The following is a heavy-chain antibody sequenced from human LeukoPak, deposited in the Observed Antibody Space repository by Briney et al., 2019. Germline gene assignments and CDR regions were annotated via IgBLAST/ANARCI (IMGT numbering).Heavy chain of an antibody. V-gene: IGHV4-59*01. J-gene: IGHJ4*02. Sequence: SETLSLTCTVSGGSISSYYWTWIRQPPGKGLEWIGYIYYSGSTNYDPSLKSRVTISVDTSKNQFSLKLSSVTAADTAVYYCATDTYGYFDYWGQGTLVTVSS. CDR3: ATDTYGYFDY. D-gene: IGHD4-17*01. CDR2: IYYSGST. CDR1: GGSISSYY.